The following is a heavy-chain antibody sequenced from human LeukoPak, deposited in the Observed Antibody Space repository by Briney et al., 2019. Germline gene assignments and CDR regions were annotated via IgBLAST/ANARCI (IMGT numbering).Heavy chain of an antibody. D-gene: IGHD6-19*01. Sequence: GGSLRLSCAASGFTFSSYAMSWVRQAPGKGLEWVSAIGGSGGSTYYADSVKGRFTISRDNSKNTLYLQMNSLRAEDTAVYYCAKDRRSGWYYFDYWGQGTLVTVSS. J-gene: IGHJ4*02. V-gene: IGHV3-23*01. CDR2: IGGSGGST. CDR3: AKDRRSGWYYFDY. CDR1: GFTFSSYA.